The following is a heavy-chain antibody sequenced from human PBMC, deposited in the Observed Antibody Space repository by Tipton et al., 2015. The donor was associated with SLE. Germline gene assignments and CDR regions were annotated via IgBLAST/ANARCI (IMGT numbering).Heavy chain of an antibody. J-gene: IGHJ3*02. CDR2: ISSSGSTI. CDR3: ARDNGVGAPVDAFDI. D-gene: IGHD1-26*01. Sequence: SLRLSCAASGFTFDDYAMHWVRQAPGKGLEWVSYISSSGSTIYYADSVKGRFTISRDNAKNSLYLQMNSLRAEDTAVYYCARDNGVGAPVDAFDIWGQGTMVTVSS. V-gene: IGHV3-48*03. CDR1: GFTFDDYA.